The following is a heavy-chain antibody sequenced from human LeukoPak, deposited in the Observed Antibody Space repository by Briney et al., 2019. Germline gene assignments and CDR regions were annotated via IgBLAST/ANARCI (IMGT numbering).Heavy chain of an antibody. Sequence: GGSLRLSCAASGFTFSSYGMNWVRQAPGKGLEWVSYISSSGNTIDYADSVKGRFTISRDNAKNPLYLQMVSLRAEDTAVYCARLRGYSYGYGDYWGQGTLVTVSS. J-gene: IGHJ4*02. CDR3: ARLRGYSYGYGDY. CDR2: ISSSGNTI. D-gene: IGHD5-18*01. V-gene: IGHV3-48*04. CDR1: GFTFSSYG.